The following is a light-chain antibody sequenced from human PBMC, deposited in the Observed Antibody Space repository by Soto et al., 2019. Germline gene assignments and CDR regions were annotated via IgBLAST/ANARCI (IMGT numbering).Light chain of an antibody. CDR3: QQSYSAPWT. CDR1: QSISSY. J-gene: IGKJ1*01. V-gene: IGKV1-39*01. Sequence: DIQMTQSPSSLSESVGDRVTITCRASQSISSYLNWYQQKPGKAPNLLIYDASTLQSGVPSRFSGSGSGTDFSLTITKLQPEDFATYYCQQSYSAPWTFGQGTKVEIK. CDR2: DAS.